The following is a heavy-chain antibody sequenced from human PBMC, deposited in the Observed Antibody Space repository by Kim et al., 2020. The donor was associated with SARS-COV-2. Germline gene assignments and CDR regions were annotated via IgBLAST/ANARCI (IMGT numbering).Heavy chain of an antibody. Sequence: SETLSLTCTVSGGSISSGSYYWSWIRQPAGKGLEWIGRIYTSGSTNYNPSLKSRVTISVDTSKNQFSLKLSSVTAADTAVYYCARVDDSSGYYSWFDPWGQGTLVTVSS. CDR2: IYTSGST. J-gene: IGHJ5*02. D-gene: IGHD3-22*01. V-gene: IGHV4-61*02. CDR3: ARVDDSSGYYSWFDP. CDR1: GGSISSGSYY.